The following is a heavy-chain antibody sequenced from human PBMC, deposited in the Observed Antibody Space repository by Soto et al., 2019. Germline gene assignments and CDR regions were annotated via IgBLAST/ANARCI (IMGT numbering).Heavy chain of an antibody. Sequence: SETLSLTCTVSGGSISSSSYYWGWIRQPPGKGLEWIGSIYYSGSTYYNPSLKSRVTISVDTSKNQFSLKLSSVTAADTAVYYCASLPTVTTGRYFDLWGRGTLVTVSS. D-gene: IGHD4-17*01. J-gene: IGHJ2*01. CDR1: GGSISSSSYY. V-gene: IGHV4-39*01. CDR2: IYYSGST. CDR3: ASLPTVTTGRYFDL.